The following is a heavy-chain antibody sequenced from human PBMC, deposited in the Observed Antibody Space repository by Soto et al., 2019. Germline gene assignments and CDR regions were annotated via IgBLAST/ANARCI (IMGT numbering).Heavy chain of an antibody. D-gene: IGHD4-17*01. V-gene: IGHV3-23*01. CDR2: ISGDAGST. CDR3: AKRVYGDYVWFDY. J-gene: IGHJ4*02. Sequence: EVQLLESGGGLVQPGGSLRLSCAASGFSFSDYAMSWVRQAPGKGLEWVSIISGDAGSTKYADSVKGRFTTSRVNSKNTVYLQMNSLRAEDTAVYYCAKRVYGDYVWFDYWGQGTLVTVSS. CDR1: GFSFSDYA.